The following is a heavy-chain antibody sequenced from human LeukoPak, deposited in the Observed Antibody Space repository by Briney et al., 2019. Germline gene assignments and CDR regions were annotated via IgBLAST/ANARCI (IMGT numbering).Heavy chain of an antibody. CDR2: INPNSGGT. CDR3: ARDRRRVMTTVTNGWFDP. D-gene: IGHD4-17*01. CDR1: GYTFTGYY. V-gene: IGHV1-2*06. Sequence: ASVKVSCKASGYTFTGYYMHWVRQDPGQGLEWMGRINPNSGGTNYAQKFQGRVTMTRDTSINTAYMELSRLRSDDTAVYYCARDRRRVMTTVTNGWFDPWGQGTLVTVSS. J-gene: IGHJ5*02.